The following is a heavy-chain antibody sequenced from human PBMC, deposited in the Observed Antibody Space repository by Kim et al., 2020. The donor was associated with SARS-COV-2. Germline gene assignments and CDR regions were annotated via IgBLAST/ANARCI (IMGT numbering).Heavy chain of an antibody. Sequence: GGSLRLSCAASGFTFSSYSMHWVRQAPGKGLEWVSSISDSGSYIYYADSVKGRFTVSRDNAKNSLYLQMNSLRAEDTAVYYCARGVDTALVSGGYNWFDPWGQGSLVTVSS. CDR2: ISDSGSYI. CDR1: GFTFSSYS. V-gene: IGHV3-21*01. CDR3: ARGVDTALVSGGYNWFDP. D-gene: IGHD5-18*01. J-gene: IGHJ5*02.